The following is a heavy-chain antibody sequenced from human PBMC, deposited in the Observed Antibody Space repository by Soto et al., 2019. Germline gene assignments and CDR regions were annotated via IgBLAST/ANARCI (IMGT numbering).Heavy chain of an antibody. CDR2: IYYSGST. V-gene: IGHV4-59*01. J-gene: IGHJ4*02. CDR1: GGSISSYY. Sequence: SETLSLTCTVSGGSISSYYWSWIRQPPGKGLEWIGYIYYSGSTNYNPSLKSRVTISVDTSKNQFSLKLSSVTAADTAVYYCARVSFGQWGKYYFDYWGQGTLVTVSS. D-gene: IGHD3-10*01. CDR3: ARVSFGQWGKYYFDY.